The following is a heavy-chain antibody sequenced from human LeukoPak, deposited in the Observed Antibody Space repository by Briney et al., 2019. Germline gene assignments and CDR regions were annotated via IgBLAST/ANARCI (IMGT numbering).Heavy chain of an antibody. CDR3: ATSGGPLNWFDP. Sequence: SETLSLTCTVSGGSISSSSYYWGWIRQPPGTGLEWIGRIYTSGSTNYNPSLKSRVTISVDTSKNQFSLKLSSVTAADTAVYYCATSGGPLNWFDPWGQGTLVTVSS. CDR1: GGSISSSSYY. V-gene: IGHV4-39*07. J-gene: IGHJ5*02. CDR2: IYTSGST.